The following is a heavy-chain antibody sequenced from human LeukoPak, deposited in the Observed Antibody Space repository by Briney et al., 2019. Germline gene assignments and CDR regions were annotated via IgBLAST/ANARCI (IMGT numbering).Heavy chain of an antibody. D-gene: IGHD2-2*01. CDR1: GFTYANYA. V-gene: IGHV3-23*01. Sequence: GGSLRLSCVASGFTYANYAMNWVRQAPGKRLEWVASITGTGGRGGIYYADSVKGRFTISRDNAKNSLYLQMNSLRAEDTAVYYCARGIVVVPAAMRVGAFDIWGQGTMVTVSS. J-gene: IGHJ3*02. CDR3: ARGIVVVPAAMRVGAFDI. CDR2: ITGTGGRGGI.